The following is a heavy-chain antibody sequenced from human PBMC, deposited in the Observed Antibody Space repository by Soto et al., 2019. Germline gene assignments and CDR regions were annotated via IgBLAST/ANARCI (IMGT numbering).Heavy chain of an antibody. V-gene: IGHV1-18*04. J-gene: IGHJ5*02. D-gene: IGHD2-15*01. CDR2: ISAYNGNT. Sequence: ASVKVSCKASGYTFTGYYMHWVRQAPGQGLEWMGWISAYNGNTNYAQKLQGRVTMTTDTSTSTAYMELRSLRSDDTAVYYCARDRYCFDPWGQGTLVTVSS. CDR1: GYTFTGYY. CDR3: ARDRYCFDP.